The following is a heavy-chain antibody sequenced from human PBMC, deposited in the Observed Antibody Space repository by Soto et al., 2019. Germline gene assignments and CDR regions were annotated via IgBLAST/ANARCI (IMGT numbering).Heavy chain of an antibody. CDR1: GFTFSSYW. CDR3: ARDRGRPDLRDTHYYDSSDLDYGMDV. J-gene: IGHJ6*02. CDR2: INQDGSEK. V-gene: IGHV3-7*01. Sequence: EVRLVESGGGLVQPGGSLTLSCAASGFTFSSYWMTWVRQAPGKGLEWVANINQDGSEKYYMDSMKGRFTISRDNAKNSLLLQLNSRRAEDTAGYYCARDRGRPDLRDTHYYDSSDLDYGMDVWGQGTTVTVSS. D-gene: IGHD3-22*01.